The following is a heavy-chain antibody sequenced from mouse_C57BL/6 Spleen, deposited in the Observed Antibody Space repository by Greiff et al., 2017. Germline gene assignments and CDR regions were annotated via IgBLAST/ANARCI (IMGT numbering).Heavy chain of an antibody. D-gene: IGHD1-1*01. Sequence: EVMLVESGGGLVQPGGSLKLSCAASGFTFSDYGMHWVRQAPEKGLEWVAYISSGSSTLYYADTVKGRFTISRDNAKNTLFLQMTSLRSEDTAMYYCARDYGSSYWYFDVWGTGTTVTVSS. CDR1: GFTFSDYG. J-gene: IGHJ1*03. CDR3: ARDYGSSYWYFDV. CDR2: ISSGSSTL. V-gene: IGHV5-17*01.